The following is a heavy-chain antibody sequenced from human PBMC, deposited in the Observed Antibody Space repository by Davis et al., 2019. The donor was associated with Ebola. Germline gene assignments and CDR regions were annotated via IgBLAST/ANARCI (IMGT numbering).Heavy chain of an antibody. CDR1: GFTFSSYE. CDR2: ISSSGSTI. V-gene: IGHV3-48*03. CDR3: AKDQNYYDSSGYYWAVGNWFDP. J-gene: IGHJ5*02. D-gene: IGHD3-22*01. Sequence: GESLKISCAASGFTFSSYEMNWVRQAPGKGLEWVSYISSSGSTIYYADSVKGRFTISRDNAKNSLYLQMNSLRAEDTAVYYCAKDQNYYDSSGYYWAVGNWFDPWGQGTLVTVSS.